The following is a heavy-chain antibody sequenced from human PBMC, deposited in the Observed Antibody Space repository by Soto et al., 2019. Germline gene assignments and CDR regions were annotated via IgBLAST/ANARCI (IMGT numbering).Heavy chain of an antibody. CDR1: GYSFTSYW. CDR3: VRRALPTNYYYYMDV. V-gene: IGHV5-51*01. CDR2: IYPGDSDT. D-gene: IGHD1-26*01. Sequence: PGESLKISCKGSGYSFTSYWIGWVRQMPGKGLEWMGIIYPGDSDTRYSPSFQGQVTISADKSISTAYLQWSSLKASDTAMYYCVRRALPTNYYYYMDVWGKGTTVTVSS. J-gene: IGHJ6*03.